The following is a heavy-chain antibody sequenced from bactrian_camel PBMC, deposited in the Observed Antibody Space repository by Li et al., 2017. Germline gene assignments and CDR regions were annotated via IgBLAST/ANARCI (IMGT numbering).Heavy chain of an antibody. Sequence: HVQLVESGGGSVQAGGSLRLSCAFDAYTPANVRMAWFRQAPEKEREAVAQIDSDGRTTYVNTVKGRFTISRDNAKNTVYLQMNSLKPEDTAVYYCVTDFFVLQATNYWGQGTQVTVS. V-gene: IGHV3S53*01. CDR2: IDSDGRT. D-gene: IGHD3*01. J-gene: IGHJ4*01. CDR1: AYTPANVR. CDR3: VTDFFVLQATNY.